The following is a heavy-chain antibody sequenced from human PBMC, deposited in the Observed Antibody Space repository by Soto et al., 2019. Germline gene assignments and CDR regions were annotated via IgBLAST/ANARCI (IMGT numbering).Heavy chain of an antibody. J-gene: IGHJ5*02. CDR2: ISGSGGST. Sequence: GESLKISCAASGFTFSSYAMSWVRQAPGKGLEWVSAISGSGGSTYYADSVKGRFTISRDNSKNTLYLQMNSLRAEDTAVYYCAGVGIALPDPWGQGTLVTVSS. V-gene: IGHV3-23*01. CDR1: GFTFSSYA. CDR3: AGVGIALPDP. D-gene: IGHD3-3*01.